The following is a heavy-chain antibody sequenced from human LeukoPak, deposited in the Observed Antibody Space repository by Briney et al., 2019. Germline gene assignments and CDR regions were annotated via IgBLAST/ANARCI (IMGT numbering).Heavy chain of an antibody. J-gene: IGHJ3*02. CDR3: ARDLGYDSSGYGAFDI. CDR2: IYTSGST. CDR1: GGSISSYY. V-gene: IGHV4-4*07. Sequence: SETLSLTCTVSGGSISSYYWSWIRQPAGKGLEWIGRIYTSGSTNYNPSLKSRVTMSVDTSKNQFSLKLSSVTAADTAVYYCARDLGYDSSGYGAFDIWGQGTMVTVSS. D-gene: IGHD3-22*01.